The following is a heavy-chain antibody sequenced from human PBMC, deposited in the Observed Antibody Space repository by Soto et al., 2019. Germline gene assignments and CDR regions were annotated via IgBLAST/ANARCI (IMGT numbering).Heavy chain of an antibody. CDR1: GGTFSSYA. V-gene: IGHV1-69*13. CDR3: ARGEEHCSGGSCYSDVGYNWFDP. Sequence: SVKVSCKASGGTFSSYAISWVRQAPGQGLEWMGGIIPIFGTANYAQKFQGRVTITADESTSTAYMELSSLRSEDTAVYYCARGEEHCSGGSCYSDVGYNWFDPWGQGTLVTVSS. D-gene: IGHD2-15*01. J-gene: IGHJ5*02. CDR2: IIPIFGTA.